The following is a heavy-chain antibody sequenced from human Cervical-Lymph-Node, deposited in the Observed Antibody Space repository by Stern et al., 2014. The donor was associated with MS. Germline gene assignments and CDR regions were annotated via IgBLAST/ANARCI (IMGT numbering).Heavy chain of an antibody. D-gene: IGHD1-26*01. Sequence: VQLVESGGGVVQPGRSLRLSCAASGFGFRRYALHWVRQAPGQGLELVALISYDGRDKYYTDSVKDRFTVSRDNSNNTVDLEMNSLRLEDTAVYYCAKGGSGSYLDWGQGSLVTVSS. V-gene: IGHV3-30*10. CDR2: ISYDGRDK. CDR3: AKGGSGSYLD. CDR1: GFGFRRYA. J-gene: IGHJ4*02.